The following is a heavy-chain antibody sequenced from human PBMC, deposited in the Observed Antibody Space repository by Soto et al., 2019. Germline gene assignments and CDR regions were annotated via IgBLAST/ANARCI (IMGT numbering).Heavy chain of an antibody. J-gene: IGHJ5*02. CDR1: GGSISSSSYY. D-gene: IGHD3-10*01. Sequence: EALSLTCTVSGGSISSSSYYWGWIRQPPGKGLEWIGSIYYSGSTYYNPSLKSRVTISVDTSKNQFSLKLSSVTAADTAVYYCSSVRGVSPNWFDPWGQGTLVTVSS. V-gene: IGHV4-39*01. CDR3: SSVRGVSPNWFDP. CDR2: IYYSGST.